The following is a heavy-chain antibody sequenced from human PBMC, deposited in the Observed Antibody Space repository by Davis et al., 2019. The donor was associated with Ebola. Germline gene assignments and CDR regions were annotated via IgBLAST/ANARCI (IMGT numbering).Heavy chain of an antibody. J-gene: IGHJ6*02. V-gene: IGHV3-43*02. CDR2: ISGSGGSK. Sequence: GGSLRLSFAASGFTFRSYAMSWVRQAPGKGLEWVSAISGSGGSKYYATSGKGRFTISRDNSKNSLYLQMNSLRTEDTALDYCAKDMSDIVLIWYGMELRGQGTTVTGSS. D-gene: IGHD2-8*01. CDR3: AKDMSDIVLIWYGMEL. CDR1: GFTFRSYA.